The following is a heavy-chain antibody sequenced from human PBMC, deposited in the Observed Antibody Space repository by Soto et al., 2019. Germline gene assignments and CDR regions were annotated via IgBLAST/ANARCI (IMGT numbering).Heavy chain of an antibody. V-gene: IGHV3-74*01. Sequence: VGSLRLSCAASGFTFSSYWMHWVRQAPGKGLEWVSRIEGDGSSTTSADSVKGRFTVSRDDARNTLYLQMSSLRADDTAIYYCAREGLDTAGFFDVWGQGTMVTVSS. CDR2: IEGDGSST. CDR1: GFTFSSYW. D-gene: IGHD6-13*01. J-gene: IGHJ3*01. CDR3: AREGLDTAGFFDV.